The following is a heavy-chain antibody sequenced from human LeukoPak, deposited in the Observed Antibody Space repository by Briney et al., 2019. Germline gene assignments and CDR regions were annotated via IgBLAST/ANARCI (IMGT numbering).Heavy chain of an antibody. CDR3: SREGGSGWAYDY. D-gene: IGHD6-19*01. J-gene: IGHJ4*02. CDR2: IRSKVYGGTP. V-gene: IGHV3-49*03. Sequence: GGSLRLSCTGSGFTFGDYAMSWFRQAPERGLEYIGFIRSKVYGGTPEYAASVRGRFTISRDDFKSITYLQMNSLKSEDTAVYYCSREGGSGWAYDYWGQGTVVTVSS. CDR1: GFTFGDYA.